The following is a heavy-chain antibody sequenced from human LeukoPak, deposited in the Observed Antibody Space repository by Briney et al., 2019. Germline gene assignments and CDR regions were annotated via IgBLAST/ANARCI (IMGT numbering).Heavy chain of an antibody. CDR3: AKGADILTGS. V-gene: IGHV3-49*04. CDR1: GFTFGDYA. J-gene: IGHJ4*02. Sequence: PGGSLRLSCTASGFTFGDYAMSWVRQAPGKGLEWVGFIRSKAYGGTTEYAASVKGRFTISRDDSKSIAYLQMNSLKTEDTAVYYCAKGADILTGSWGQGTLVTVSS. CDR2: IRSKAYGGTT. D-gene: IGHD3-9*01.